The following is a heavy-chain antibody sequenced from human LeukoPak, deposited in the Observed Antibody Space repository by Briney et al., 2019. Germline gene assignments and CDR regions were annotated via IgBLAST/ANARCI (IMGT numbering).Heavy chain of an antibody. Sequence: GGSLRLSCAASGFTFSSYSMNWVRQAPGKGLEWVSYISSSGSTIYYADSVKGRFTISRDNAKNSLYLQMNSLRAEDTAVYYCARVRGSGYDFSDYWGQGTLVTVSS. V-gene: IGHV3-48*04. CDR2: ISSSGSTI. J-gene: IGHJ4*02. CDR3: ARVRGSGYDFSDY. CDR1: GFTFSSYS. D-gene: IGHD5-12*01.